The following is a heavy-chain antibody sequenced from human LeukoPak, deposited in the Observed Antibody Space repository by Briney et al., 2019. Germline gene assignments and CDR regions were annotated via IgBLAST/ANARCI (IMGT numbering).Heavy chain of an antibody. Sequence: GGSLRLSCAASGFTFSSSGMHWVRQAPGKGLEWVAFISYDGSNRYYADSVKGRFTISRDNSKDTLYLQMNSLRAEDTAVYYCAKETRGSYSDYWGQGTLVTVSS. D-gene: IGHD5-12*01. CDR3: AKETRGSYSDY. CDR2: ISYDGSNR. V-gene: IGHV3-30*02. J-gene: IGHJ4*02. CDR1: GFTFSSSG.